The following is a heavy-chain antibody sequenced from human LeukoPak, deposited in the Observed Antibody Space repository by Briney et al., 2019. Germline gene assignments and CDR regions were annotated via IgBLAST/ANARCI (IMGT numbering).Heavy chain of an antibody. CDR1: GYTFTSYG. CDR3: ARVRYGDYVGSFDY. V-gene: IGHV1-18*01. CDR2: ISAYNGNT. Sequence: GASVNVSCKASGYTFTSYGISWVRQAPGQGLEWMGWISAYNGNTNYAQKLQGRVTMTTDTSTSTAYMELRSLRSDDTAVYYCARVRYGDYVGSFDYWGQGTLVTVSS. J-gene: IGHJ4*02. D-gene: IGHD4-17*01.